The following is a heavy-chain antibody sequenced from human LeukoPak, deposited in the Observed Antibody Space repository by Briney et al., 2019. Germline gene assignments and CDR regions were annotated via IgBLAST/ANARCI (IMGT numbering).Heavy chain of an antibody. CDR1: GGSISSGGYY. V-gene: IGHV4-30-2*01. CDR3: AGLLMVRGVKVAMDV. D-gene: IGHD3-10*01. Sequence: TSSETLSLTCTVSGGSISSGGYYWSWIRQPPGKGLEWIGYIYHSGSTYYNPSLKSRVTISVDRSKNQFSLKLSSVTAADTAVYYCAGLLMVRGVKVAMDVWGQGTTVTVSS. J-gene: IGHJ6*02. CDR2: IYHSGST.